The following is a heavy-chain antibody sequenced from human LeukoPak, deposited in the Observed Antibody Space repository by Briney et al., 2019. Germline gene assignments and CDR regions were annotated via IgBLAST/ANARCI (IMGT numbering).Heavy chain of an antibody. D-gene: IGHD3-22*01. V-gene: IGHV1-69*13. J-gene: IGHJ6*02. CDR2: TIPIFGTA. Sequence: ASVKVSCKASGGTFSSYAISWVRQAPGRGLEWMGGTIPIFGTANYAQKFQGRVPITADESTSTAYMELSSLRSEDTAVYYCARATSDSYYYGMDVWGQGTTVTVSS. CDR1: GGTFSSYA. CDR3: ARATSDSYYYGMDV.